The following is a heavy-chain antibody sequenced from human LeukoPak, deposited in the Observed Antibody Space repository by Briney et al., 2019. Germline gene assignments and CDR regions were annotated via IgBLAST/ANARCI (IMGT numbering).Heavy chain of an antibody. D-gene: IGHD3-10*01. CDR2: IYPGDSDT. CDR3: ARHALFGHTNWFDP. CDR1: GCRFTSYW. V-gene: IGHV5-51*01. J-gene: IGHJ5*02. Sequence: GGALQISFQGSGCRFTSYWIGWGRPMPGKGLGWRGIIYPGDSDTRYSPSFQGQVTISADKSISTAYLQWSSLKASDTAMYYCARHALFGHTNWFDPWGQGTLVTVSS.